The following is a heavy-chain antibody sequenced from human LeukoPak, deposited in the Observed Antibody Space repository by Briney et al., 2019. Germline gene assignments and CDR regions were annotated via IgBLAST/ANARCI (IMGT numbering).Heavy chain of an antibody. CDR1: GFTFSRFA. D-gene: IGHD3-22*01. CDR2: ISGSDRTT. Sequence: PGGSLRLSCAASGFTFSRFAMSWVRQAPGKGLEWVSSISGSDRTTCYADSVKGRFTISRDNSKNILYLQMNSLRADDTAVYYCAKDGNYFDSSGYLIPFDYWGQGTLVTVSS. V-gene: IGHV3-23*01. CDR3: AKDGNYFDSSGYLIPFDY. J-gene: IGHJ4*02.